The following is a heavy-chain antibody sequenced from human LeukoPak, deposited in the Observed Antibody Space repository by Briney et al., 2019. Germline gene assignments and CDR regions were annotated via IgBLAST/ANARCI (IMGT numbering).Heavy chain of an antibody. J-gene: IGHJ3*02. CDR1: GYSISSGYY. V-gene: IGHV4-38-2*02. CDR2: IYHSGST. CDR3: AREPNYGSGSSDRFSAFDI. D-gene: IGHD3-10*01. Sequence: SETLSLTCTVSGYSISSGYYWGWIRQPPGKGLEWIGSIYHSGSTYYNPSLKSRVTISVDTSKNQFSLKLSSVTAADTAVYYCAREPNYGSGSSDRFSAFDIWGQGTMVTVSS.